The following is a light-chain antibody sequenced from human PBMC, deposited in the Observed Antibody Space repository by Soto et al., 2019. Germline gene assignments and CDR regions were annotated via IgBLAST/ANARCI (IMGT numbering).Light chain of an antibody. Sequence: DIQMTQSPSTLSASVGDRVTITCRASQSIANWLAWYQQKPGKAPKLLIYAASSLQSGVPSRFSGSGSGTDFTLTISSLQPEDFATYYCQQSYSTPPYTFGQGTKLEIK. CDR3: QQSYSTPPYT. CDR1: QSIANW. V-gene: IGKV1-39*01. J-gene: IGKJ2*01. CDR2: AAS.